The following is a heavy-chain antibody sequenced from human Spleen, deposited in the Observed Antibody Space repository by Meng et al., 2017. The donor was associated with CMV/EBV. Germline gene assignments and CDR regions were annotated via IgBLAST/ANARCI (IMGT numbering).Heavy chain of an antibody. CDR2: IYYSGST. D-gene: IGHD6-6*01. Sequence: LRLSCTVSGGSISSGGYYWSWIRQHPGKGLEWIGYIYYSGSTYYNPSLKSRVTISVDTSKNQFSLKLSSITAADTAVYYCARARYSRSSAYYYGMDVWGQGTTVTVSS. J-gene: IGHJ6*02. CDR3: ARARYSRSSAYYYGMDV. CDR1: GGSISSGGYY. V-gene: IGHV4-31*03.